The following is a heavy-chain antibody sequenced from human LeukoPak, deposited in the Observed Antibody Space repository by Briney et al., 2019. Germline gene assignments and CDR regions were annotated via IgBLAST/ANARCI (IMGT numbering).Heavy chain of an antibody. Sequence: ASVKVSCKASGGTFSSYAISWVRQAPGQGLEWMGRIIPILGIANYAQKFQGRVTITADKSTSTAYMELSSLRSEDTAVYYCARDCSSTSCYTDNWGQGTLVTVSS. V-gene: IGHV1-69*04. D-gene: IGHD2-2*02. CDR3: ARDCSSTSCYTDN. CDR2: IIPILGIA. J-gene: IGHJ4*02. CDR1: GGTFSSYA.